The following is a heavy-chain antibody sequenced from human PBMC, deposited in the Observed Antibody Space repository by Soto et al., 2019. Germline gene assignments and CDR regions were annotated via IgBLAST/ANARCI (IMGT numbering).Heavy chain of an antibody. J-gene: IGHJ4*02. Sequence: DVQLLESGGGLVQPGGSLRLSCAASGFSFSNYADYAMSWVRQAPGKGLEWVSVISGPGDSTYYADSVKGHFTISRDNSNHALYLQMNRLRAEDTAVYYCAQAQSAYSYGVYDYWGQGPLVTVSS. CDR3: AQAQSAYSYGVYDY. V-gene: IGHV3-23*01. CDR2: ISGPGDST. D-gene: IGHD5-18*01. CDR1: GFSFSNYADYA.